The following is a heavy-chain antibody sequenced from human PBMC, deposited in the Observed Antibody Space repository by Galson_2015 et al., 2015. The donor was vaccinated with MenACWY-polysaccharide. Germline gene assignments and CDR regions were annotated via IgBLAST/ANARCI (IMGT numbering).Heavy chain of an antibody. CDR2: INPNSGGT. Sequence: SVKVSCKASGYTFTGYYMHWVRQAPGQGLEWMGWINPNSGGTNYAQKFQGRVTMTRDTSISTAYMELSRLRSDDTAVYYCARALLRRSSSYGFLAFDYWGQGTLVTVSS. V-gene: IGHV1-2*02. CDR1: GYTFTGYY. CDR3: ARALLRRSSSYGFLAFDY. D-gene: IGHD5-18*01. J-gene: IGHJ4*02.